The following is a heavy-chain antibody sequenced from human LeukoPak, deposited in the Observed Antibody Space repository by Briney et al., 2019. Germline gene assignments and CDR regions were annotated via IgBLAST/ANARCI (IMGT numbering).Heavy chain of an antibody. CDR2: IDFTSRYI. V-gene: IGHV3-21*01. Sequence: GGSLRLSCAASGFTFSKYNMNWVRQAPGKGLEWVSSIDFTSRYIYNADSVKGRFTTSRDNAKNSLDLQMNSLKVEDTAVYYCATPAAGPGAEYSLYWGQGTLVIVSS. CDR3: ATPAAGPGAEYSLY. D-gene: IGHD6-13*01. J-gene: IGHJ1*01. CDR1: GFTFSKYN.